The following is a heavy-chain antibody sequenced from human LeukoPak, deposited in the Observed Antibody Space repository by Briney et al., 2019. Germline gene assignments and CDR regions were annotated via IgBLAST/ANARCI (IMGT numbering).Heavy chain of an antibody. D-gene: IGHD6-13*01. J-gene: IGHJ4*02. V-gene: IGHV1-46*01. CDR3: ARETTAAGSFDY. Sequence: ASVKVSCKASGYTFTSYYMHWVRQAPGQGLEWMGIINPSGGSTSYAQKFQGRVTMTRDTSTRTVYTELSSLRSEDTAVYYCARETTAAGSFDYWGQGTLVTVSS. CDR1: GYTFTSYY. CDR2: INPSGGST.